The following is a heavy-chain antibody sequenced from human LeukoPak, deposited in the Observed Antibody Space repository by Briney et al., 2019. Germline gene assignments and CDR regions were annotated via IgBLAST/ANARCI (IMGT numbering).Heavy chain of an antibody. CDR3: ARDSQETTKIDY. CDR2: ISALFPNT. J-gene: IGHJ4*02. CDR1: GFTFDNYV. Sequence: GGSLRLSYAASGFTFDNYVMAWFRQAPGKGLEWVSTISALFPNTYSADSVKGRFTISRDNSKSTLYLQMNSLRAEDTAVYYCARDSQETTKIDYWGQGTLVTVSS. D-gene: IGHD4-11*01. V-gene: IGHV3-23*01.